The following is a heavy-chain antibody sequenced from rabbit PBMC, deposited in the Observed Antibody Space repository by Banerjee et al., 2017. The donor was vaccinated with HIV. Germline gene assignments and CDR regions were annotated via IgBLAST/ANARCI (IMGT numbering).Heavy chain of an antibody. CDR2: IYGGSGST. CDR1: GFTPRSSG. J-gene: IGHJ4*01. Sequence: QQELDASGGGLVKPGGTLKLSCKASGFTPRSSGWCGVGLPPGKGLELIACIYGGSGSTWYASWVNGRFTISRSTSPNTVDLKMTSLTAADTATYFCARGDASLNAYTAFNLWGPGTLVPS. V-gene: IGHV1S43*01. CDR3: ARGDASLNAYTAFNL. D-gene: IGHD6-1*01.